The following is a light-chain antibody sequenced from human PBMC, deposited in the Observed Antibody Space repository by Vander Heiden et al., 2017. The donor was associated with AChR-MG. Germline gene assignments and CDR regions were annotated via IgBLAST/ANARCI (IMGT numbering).Light chain of an antibody. CDR1: SRDYVGSFNY. CDR2: EVS. J-gene: IGLJ3*02. CDR3: SSLTSTSTLEV. Sequence: QPALTQPASVSGSPGQSITISCTGNSRDYVGSFNYVSWYQQHPGKAPKLMIYEVSHRPAGVSNRFSGSSSGNTASLTISGLQAEDEADYYCSSLTSTSTLEVFGGGTKLTGL. V-gene: IGLV2-14*01.